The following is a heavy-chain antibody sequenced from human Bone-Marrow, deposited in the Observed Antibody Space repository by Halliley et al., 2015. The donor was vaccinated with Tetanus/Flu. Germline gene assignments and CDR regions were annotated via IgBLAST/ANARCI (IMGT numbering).Heavy chain of an antibody. CDR2: ISSGGQDI. D-gene: IGHD1-7*01. V-gene: IGHV3-48*03. J-gene: IGHJ4*02. CDR3: ARDGPNWNYDY. CDR1: GFAFSDYG. Sequence: SLRLSCEASGFAFSDYGMNWVRQSPGGRLKWIAYISSGGQDIYYADSVKGRFTISRDNRKKYVFLEMSSLIVKDTAIYYCARDGPNWNYDYWGQGILVTVSS.